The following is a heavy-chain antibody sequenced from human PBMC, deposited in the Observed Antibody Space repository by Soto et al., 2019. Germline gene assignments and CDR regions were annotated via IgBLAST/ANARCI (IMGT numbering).Heavy chain of an antibody. D-gene: IGHD2-15*01. CDR2: TYYRSRWYS. CDR3: ARSEEDSDYYYYGMDV. CDR1: GDTVSSNSVA. Sequence: SQTLSLTCVGSGDTVSSNSVAWNWVRQTPSRGLEWLGRTYYRSRWYSDYAVSVRSRIDINADTSKNQVSLQLNSVTPEDTAVYYCARSEEDSDYYYYGMDVWGQGTTVTVSS. J-gene: IGHJ6*02. V-gene: IGHV6-1*01.